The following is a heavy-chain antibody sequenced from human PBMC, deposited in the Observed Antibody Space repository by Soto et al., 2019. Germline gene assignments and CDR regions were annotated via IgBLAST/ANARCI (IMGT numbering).Heavy chain of an antibody. CDR2: IHYSGNA. CDR1: GGSISSGPFY. CDR3: ARMENAPYYFDS. Sequence: QVQLQESGPGLVKPSQTLSLTCTVSGGSISSGPFYWSWIRQHPVRGLEWIGYIHYSGNAYYNPSLMSRVTISVDTSKNQFSLKVTSVTVADTAVYYCARMENAPYYFDSWGQGTLVAVSS. J-gene: IGHJ4*02. D-gene: IGHD1-1*01. V-gene: IGHV4-31*03.